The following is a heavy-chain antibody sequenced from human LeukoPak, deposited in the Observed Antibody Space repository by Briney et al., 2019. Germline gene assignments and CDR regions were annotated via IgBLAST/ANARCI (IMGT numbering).Heavy chain of an antibody. Sequence: PSETLSLTCTVSGGSISSSSYYWGWIRQPPGKGLEWIGSIYYSGSTYYNPSLKSRVTISVDTSKNQFSLKLSSVTAADTAVYYCARGLWYSTGWYYFDWWGQGTLVTVSS. J-gene: IGHJ4*02. CDR2: IYYSGST. CDR1: GGSISSSSYY. V-gene: IGHV4-39*07. D-gene: IGHD6-19*01. CDR3: ARGLWYSTGWYYFDW.